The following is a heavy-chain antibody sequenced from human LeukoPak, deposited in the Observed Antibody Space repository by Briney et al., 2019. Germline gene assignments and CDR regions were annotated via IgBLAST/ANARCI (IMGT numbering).Heavy chain of an antibody. CDR3: AKDVSWNWFDP. J-gene: IGHJ5*02. Sequence: QSGGSLRLSCAASGFTFSSYGMHWVRQAPGKGLEWVAVISYDGSNKYYADSVKGRFTISRDNSKNTLYLQMNTLRAEDTAVYYCAKDVSWNWFDPWGQGALVTVSS. CDR2: ISYDGSNK. CDR1: GFTFSSYG. V-gene: IGHV3-30*18.